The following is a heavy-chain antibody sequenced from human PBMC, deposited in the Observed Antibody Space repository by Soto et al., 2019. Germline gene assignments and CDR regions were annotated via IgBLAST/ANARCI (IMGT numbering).Heavy chain of an antibody. J-gene: IGHJ4*02. D-gene: IGHD6-13*01. CDR2: ISGSGGST. CDR1: GFTFSSYA. CDR3: AKENGYSSSWFEFDY. Sequence: EVQLLESGGGLVQPGGSLRLSYAASGFTFSSYAMSWVRQAPAKGLEWVSAISGSGGSTYYADSVKGRFTISRDNSKNTLYLQMNSLRAEDTAVYYCAKENGYSSSWFEFDYWGQGNLVTVSS. V-gene: IGHV3-23*01.